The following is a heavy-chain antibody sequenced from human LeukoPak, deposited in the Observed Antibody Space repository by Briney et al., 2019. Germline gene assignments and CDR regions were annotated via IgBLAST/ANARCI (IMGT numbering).Heavy chain of an antibody. CDR1: GFTFSSYA. Sequence: PGGSLRLSCAASGFTFSSYAVHWVRQAPGKGLEWVALMSYDGSNKYYADSVKGRFTISRDNSKNTLYLQMNSLRAEDTAVYYCARPARQQLVPDFDYWGQGTLVTVSS. CDR3: ARPARQQLVPDFDY. J-gene: IGHJ4*02. CDR2: MSYDGSNK. D-gene: IGHD6-13*01. V-gene: IGHV3-30*04.